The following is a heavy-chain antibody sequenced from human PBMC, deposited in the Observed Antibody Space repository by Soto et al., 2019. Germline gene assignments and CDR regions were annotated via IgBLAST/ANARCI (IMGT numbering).Heavy chain of an antibody. CDR1: GGSISTGGYY. V-gene: IGHV4-31*03. CDR3: ATVRWELHDAFDI. D-gene: IGHD1-26*01. CDR2: IYNSGMT. J-gene: IGHJ3*02. Sequence: QVQLQESGPGLVKPSQTLSLTCTVSGGSISTGGYYWSWIRQHPGRGLEWIGYIYNSGMTFSNPSPQSRVAISIDTSKNKFSLKLSSVTAADTAVYYCATVRWELHDAFDIWGQGTMVSVSS.